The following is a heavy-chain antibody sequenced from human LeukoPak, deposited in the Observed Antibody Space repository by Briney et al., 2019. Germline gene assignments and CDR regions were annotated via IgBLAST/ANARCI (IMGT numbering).Heavy chain of an antibody. CDR2: MYQDGSEK. Sequence: GGSLRLSCAASGFIFSSYWVTWVRQAPGKGLEWVANMYQDGSEKYYVDSVKGRFTISRDNSKNTLYLQMNSLRAEDTAVYYCARDDCSSTSCYADYWGQGTLVTVSS. CDR1: GFIFSSYW. D-gene: IGHD2-2*01. J-gene: IGHJ4*02. CDR3: ARDDCSSTSCYADY. V-gene: IGHV3-7*03.